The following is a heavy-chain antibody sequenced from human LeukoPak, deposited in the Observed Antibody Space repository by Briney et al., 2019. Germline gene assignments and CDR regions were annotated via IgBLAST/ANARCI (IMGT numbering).Heavy chain of an antibody. J-gene: IGHJ3*02. CDR3: AKELITMIESGGGAFDI. Sequence: GGSLRLSCAASGFTFDDYAMHWVRQAPGKGLEWVSGISWNSGSIGYADSVKGRFTISRDNAKNSLYLQMNSLRAKDTALYYCAKELITMIESGGGAFDIWGQGTMVTVSS. V-gene: IGHV3-9*01. CDR2: ISWNSGSI. CDR1: GFTFDDYA. D-gene: IGHD3-22*01.